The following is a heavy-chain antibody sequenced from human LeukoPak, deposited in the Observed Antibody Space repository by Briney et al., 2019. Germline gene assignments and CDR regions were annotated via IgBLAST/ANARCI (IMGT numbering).Heavy chain of an antibody. V-gene: IGHV3-21*04. CDR2: INTGGDSI. J-gene: IGHJ4*02. D-gene: IGHD1-26*01. CDR1: GFTFSSYS. Sequence: KPGGSLRLSCAASGFTFSSYSMNWVRQAPGKGLEWVSTINTGGDSIYYADSVKGRFTISRDNAKNSLYLQMNSLRAEDTAVYYCAKGFSGATGSWGQGTLVTVSS. CDR3: AKGFSGATGS.